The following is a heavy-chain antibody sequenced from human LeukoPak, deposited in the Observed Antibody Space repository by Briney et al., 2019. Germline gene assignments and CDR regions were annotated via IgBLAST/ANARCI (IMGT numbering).Heavy chain of an antibody. CDR3: ASWPEVGDGMDV. V-gene: IGHV3-66*01. D-gene: IGHD2-15*01. CDR2: IYSGGST. CDR1: GFTFSSYA. J-gene: IGHJ6*02. Sequence: GGSLRLSCAASGFTFSSYAMSWVRQAPGKGLEWVSVIYSGGSTYYADSVKGRFTISRDNSKNTLYLQMNSLRAEDTAVYYCASWPEVGDGMDVWGQGTTVTVSS.